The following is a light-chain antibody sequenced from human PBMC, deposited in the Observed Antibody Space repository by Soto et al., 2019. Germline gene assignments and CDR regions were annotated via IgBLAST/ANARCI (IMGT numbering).Light chain of an antibody. V-gene: IGKV3-20*01. CDR2: GAS. CDR3: QQYGSFPFT. Sequence: EIVLTQSPGTLSLSPGERATLSCRASQSIGSNYLAWYQQKPGRAPRLLIYGASSRATGIPDRFSGSGSGTDFTLTISRLEPEDFAVYYCQQYGSFPFTFGGGTKVEIK. CDR1: QSIGSNY. J-gene: IGKJ4*01.